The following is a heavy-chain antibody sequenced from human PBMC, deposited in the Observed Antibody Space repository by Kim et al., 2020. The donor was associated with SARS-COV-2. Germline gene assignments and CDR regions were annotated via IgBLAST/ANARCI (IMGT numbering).Heavy chain of an antibody. Sequence: GGSLRLSCAASGFTFSSYAMHWVRQAPGKGLEWVAVISYDGSNKYYADSVKGRFTISRDNSKNTLYLQMNSLRAEDTAVYYCARGLIAAAGRLFDYWGQGTLVTVSS. D-gene: IGHD6-13*01. CDR3: ARGLIAAAGRLFDY. CDR1: GFTFSSYA. V-gene: IGHV3-30*04. J-gene: IGHJ4*02. CDR2: ISYDGSNK.